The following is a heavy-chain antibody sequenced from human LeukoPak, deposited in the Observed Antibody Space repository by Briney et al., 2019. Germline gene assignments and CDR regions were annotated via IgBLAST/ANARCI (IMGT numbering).Heavy chain of an antibody. J-gene: IGHJ4*02. CDR1: GYTFTDYY. D-gene: IGHD6-6*01. V-gene: IGHV1-2*02. Sequence: ASVEVSCTASGYTFTDYYMHWVRQAPGQGLEWTGWINPNSGGTHYAQKFQGRVTMTRDTSISTAYMELRGLRSDDTAVYYCARGSGLSSSSLITPFDYWGQKTLVTVSS. CDR3: ARGSGLSSSSLITPFDY. CDR2: INPNSGGT.